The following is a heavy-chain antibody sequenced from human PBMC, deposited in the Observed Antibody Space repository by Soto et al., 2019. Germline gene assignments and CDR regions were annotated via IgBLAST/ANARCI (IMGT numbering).Heavy chain of an antibody. CDR3: ARVISDIVVVPAAIDYYYYYMDA. J-gene: IGHJ6*03. CDR2: IYYSGST. CDR1: GGSISSYY. V-gene: IGHV4-59*01. D-gene: IGHD2-2*02. Sequence: PSETLSLTCTVSGGSISSYYWSWIRQPPGKGLEWIGYIYYSGSTNYNPSLKSRVTISVDTSKNQFSLKLSSVTAADTAVYYCARVISDIVVVPAAIDYYYYYMDAWGKGTTVTVSS.